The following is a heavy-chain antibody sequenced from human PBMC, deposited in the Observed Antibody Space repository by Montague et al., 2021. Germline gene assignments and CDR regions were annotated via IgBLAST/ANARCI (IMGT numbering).Heavy chain of an antibody. CDR3: ASHKTGGRGVDV. Sequence: SETLSLTCVVYGGSFSGDWWSWIRQPPGRGLEWIGEIYQSGSAHYNPSLESRGTLSEDTANNQFSLKLNSVTAADTAVYYCASHKTGGRGVDVWGKGTTVTVSS. J-gene: IGHJ6*04. CDR2: IYQSGSA. CDR1: GGSFSGDW. V-gene: IGHV4-34*01. D-gene: IGHD1-26*01.